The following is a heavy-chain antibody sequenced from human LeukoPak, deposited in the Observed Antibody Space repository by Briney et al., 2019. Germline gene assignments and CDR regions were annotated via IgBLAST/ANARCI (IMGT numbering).Heavy chain of an antibody. J-gene: IGHJ5*02. Sequence: SETLSLTCTVSGGSISGYYWSWIRQPPGKGLEWIGEINHSGSTNYNPSLKSRVTISVDTSKNQFSLKLSSVTAADTAVYYCARDRYSGSSSRRGWFDPWGQGTLVTVSS. CDR2: INHSGST. D-gene: IGHD1-26*01. CDR1: GGSISGYY. V-gene: IGHV4-34*01. CDR3: ARDRYSGSSSRRGWFDP.